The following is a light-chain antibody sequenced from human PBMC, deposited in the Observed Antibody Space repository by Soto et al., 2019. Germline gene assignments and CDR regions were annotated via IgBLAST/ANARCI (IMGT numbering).Light chain of an antibody. CDR1: SSDIGAYNY. J-gene: IGLJ1*01. CDR3: SSYTSSATYV. V-gene: IGLV2-14*01. Sequence: QSALTQPASVSGSPGQSITISCTGTSSDIGAYNYVSWYQQHPGKAPKLMIYDVSNRPSGLSNRFSGSKSGNTASLTISGLQAEDEADYYCSSYTSSATYVFGNGTKVTVL. CDR2: DVS.